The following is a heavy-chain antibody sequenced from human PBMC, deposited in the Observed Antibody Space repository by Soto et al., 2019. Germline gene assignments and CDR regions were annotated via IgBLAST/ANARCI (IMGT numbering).Heavy chain of an antibody. CDR3: ASSYSNYALIDYYYYGMDV. J-gene: IGHJ6*02. D-gene: IGHD4-4*01. CDR2: INAGNGNT. Sequence: QVQLVQSGAEVKKPGASVKVSCKASGYTFTSYAMHWVRQAPGQRLEWMGWINAGNGNTKYSQKFQGRVTITRVTSASTAYMELSSPRSEDTAVYYCASSYSNYALIDYYYYGMDVWGQGTTVTVSS. V-gene: IGHV1-3*01. CDR1: GYTFTSYA.